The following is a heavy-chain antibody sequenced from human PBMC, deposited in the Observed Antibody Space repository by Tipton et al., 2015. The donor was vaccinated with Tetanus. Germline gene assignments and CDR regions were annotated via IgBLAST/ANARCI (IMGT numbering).Heavy chain of an antibody. J-gene: IGHJ4*02. CDR3: ARGVTMIVVVNYFDY. D-gene: IGHD3-22*01. CDR1: GASITTYY. V-gene: IGHV4-34*01. CDR2: INHSGST. Sequence: TLSLTCTVSGASITTYYWSWIRQPPGKGLEWIGEINHSGSTKYNPSLKSRVTISVDTSGNLFSLKLSSVTAADTAVYYCARGVTMIVVVNYFDYWGQGILVTVSS.